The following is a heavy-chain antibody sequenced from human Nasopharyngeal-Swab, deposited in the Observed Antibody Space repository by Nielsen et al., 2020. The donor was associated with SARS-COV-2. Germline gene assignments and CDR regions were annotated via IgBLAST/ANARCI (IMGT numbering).Heavy chain of an antibody. CDR2: ISSSSSTI. V-gene: IGHV3-48*04. J-gene: IGHJ5*02. CDR3: AREEITMVRGVIILDWFDP. Sequence: GESLKISCAASGFTFSSYSMNWVRQAPGKGLEWVSYISSSSSTIYYADSVKGRFTISRDNAKNSLYLQMNSLRAEDTAVYYCAREEITMVRGVIILDWFDPWGQGTLVTVSS. CDR1: GFTFSSYS. D-gene: IGHD3-10*01.